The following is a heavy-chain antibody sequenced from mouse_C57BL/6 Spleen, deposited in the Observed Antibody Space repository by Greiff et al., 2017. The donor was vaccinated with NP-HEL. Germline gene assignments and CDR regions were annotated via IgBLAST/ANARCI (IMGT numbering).Heavy chain of an antibody. CDR3: ARDRLQAMDY. CDR2: ISDGGSYT. CDR1: GFTFSSYA. D-gene: IGHD2-2*01. J-gene: IGHJ4*01. V-gene: IGHV5-4*01. Sequence: EVKLEESGGGLVKPGGSLKLSCAASGFTFSSYAMSWVRQTPEKRLEWVATISDGGSYTYYPDNVKGRFTISRDNAKNNLYLQMSHLKSEDTAMYYCARDRLQAMDYWGQGTSVTVSS.